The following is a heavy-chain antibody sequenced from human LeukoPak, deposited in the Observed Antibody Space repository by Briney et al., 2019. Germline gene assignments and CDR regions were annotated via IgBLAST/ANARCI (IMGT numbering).Heavy chain of an antibody. Sequence: PGGSLRLSCAASGFTFSSYSMNWVRHTPGKGLEWVSGISGSGGDTHYADSVKGRFTISRDNSKNTLYLQMNSLRAEDTAVYYCARGGRSMYYSDYWGQGTLVTVSS. D-gene: IGHD2-8*01. CDR1: GFTFSSYS. CDR2: ISGSGGDT. V-gene: IGHV3-23*01. J-gene: IGHJ4*02. CDR3: ARGGRSMYYSDY.